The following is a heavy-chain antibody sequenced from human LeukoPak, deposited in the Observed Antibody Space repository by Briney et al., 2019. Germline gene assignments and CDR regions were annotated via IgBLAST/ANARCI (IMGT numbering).Heavy chain of an antibody. CDR2: IYYSGNT. CDR3: ASGGVSSGYLRPFDY. D-gene: IGHD3-22*01. J-gene: IGHJ4*02. Sequence: ASETLSLTCTVSGDSISTSNSYWGWIRQPPGKGLEWIGSIYYSGNTYYNPSLKSRVTISVDTSKNQFSLKLSSVTAADTAVYYCASGGVSSGYLRPFDYWGQGTLVTVSS. V-gene: IGHV4-39*01. CDR1: GDSISTSNSY.